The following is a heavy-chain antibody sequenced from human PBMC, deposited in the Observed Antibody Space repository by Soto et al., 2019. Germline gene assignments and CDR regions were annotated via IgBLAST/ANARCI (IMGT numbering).Heavy chain of an antibody. J-gene: IGHJ6*02. CDR2: ISGYNGNT. Sequence: QVQLVESGAEVKKPGASVKVSCKASGYTFTDYGISWVRQAPGQGLEWMGWISGYNGNTKYAQKFQGRVTMTTDTPTTTAYMELRSRRSDDTAVYYCARDREYYYDSSGNYYYHYGLDVWGQGTTVTVS. CDR1: GYTFTDYG. CDR3: ARDREYYYDSSGNYYYHYGLDV. V-gene: IGHV1-18*04. D-gene: IGHD3-22*01.